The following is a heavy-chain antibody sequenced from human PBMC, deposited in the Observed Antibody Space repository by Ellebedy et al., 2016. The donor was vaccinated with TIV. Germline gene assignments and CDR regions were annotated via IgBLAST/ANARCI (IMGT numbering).Heavy chain of an antibody. CDR3: ARGKNYYDIRAPFDY. D-gene: IGHD3-22*01. CDR1: GGSISSSNYY. Sequence: SETLSLTCTVSGGSISSSNYYWGWIRQSPGKGLEWIGSIYHSGSTYYNPSLKSRVTISVDTSKNQFFLTLSSVTAADAAVYYCARGKNYYDIRAPFDYWGQGNLVTVSS. J-gene: IGHJ4*02. V-gene: IGHV4-39*07. CDR2: IYHSGST.